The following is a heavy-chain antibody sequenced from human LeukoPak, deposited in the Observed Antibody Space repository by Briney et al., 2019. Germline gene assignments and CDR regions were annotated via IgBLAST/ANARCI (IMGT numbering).Heavy chain of an antibody. CDR1: GFTFSDYY. CDR3: AREPPGRKGPIGWQDY. D-gene: IGHD3-10*01. Sequence: GGSLRLSCAASGFTFSDYYMSWIRQAPGKGLEWVSYISSSGSTIYYADSAKGRFTISRDNAKNSLYLQMNSPRAEDTAVYYCAREPPGRKGPIGWQDYWGQGTLDTVSS. V-gene: IGHV3-11*04. CDR2: ISSSGSTI. J-gene: IGHJ4*02.